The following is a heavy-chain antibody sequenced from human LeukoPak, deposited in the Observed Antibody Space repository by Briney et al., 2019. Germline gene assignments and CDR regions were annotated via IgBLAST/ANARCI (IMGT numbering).Heavy chain of an antibody. Sequence: PGGSLRLSCAASRFTFSRYWMHWVRQAPGKGLVWVSRINSDGNSTSYADSVKGRFTISRDNAKNTLYLQMNSLRAEDTAVYYCARDGNYYDSSGPADYWGQGTLVTVSS. V-gene: IGHV3-74*01. D-gene: IGHD3-22*01. CDR2: INSDGNST. CDR3: ARDGNYYDSSGPADY. CDR1: RFTFSRYW. J-gene: IGHJ4*02.